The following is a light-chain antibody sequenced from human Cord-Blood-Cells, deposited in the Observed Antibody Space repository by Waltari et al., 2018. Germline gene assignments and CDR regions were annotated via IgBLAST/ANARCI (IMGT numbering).Light chain of an antibody. Sequence: QSALTQPASVSGSPGQSITISCTGTSSDVGGYNYVSWYQQHPGKAPKLMICDVSKRPSGVSNRFSGSKSGNTASLTISGLQAEDEADYYCSSYTSSSTPVVFGGGTKLTVL. CDR1: SSDVGGYNY. V-gene: IGLV2-14*01. J-gene: IGLJ2*01. CDR3: SSYTSSSTPVV. CDR2: DVS.